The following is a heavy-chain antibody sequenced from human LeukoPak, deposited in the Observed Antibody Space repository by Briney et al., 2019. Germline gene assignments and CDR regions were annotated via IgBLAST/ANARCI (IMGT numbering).Heavy chain of an antibody. J-gene: IGHJ3*02. CDR1: GYTFTGYY. Sequence: GASVKVSCKASGYTFTGYYMHWVRQAPGQGLEWMGIINPSGGSTSYAQKFQGRVTMTRDTSTSTVYMELSSLRSEDTAVYYCARDQDYYDSSGYYSDAFDIWGQGTMVTVSS. V-gene: IGHV1-46*01. CDR2: INPSGGST. D-gene: IGHD3-22*01. CDR3: ARDQDYYDSSGYYSDAFDI.